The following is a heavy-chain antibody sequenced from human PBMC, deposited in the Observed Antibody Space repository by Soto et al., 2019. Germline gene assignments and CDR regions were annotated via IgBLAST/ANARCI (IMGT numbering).Heavy chain of an antibody. CDR2: IVVGSGNT. CDR3: ARDVTMVRGVKLCPDYYYYGMDV. D-gene: IGHD3-10*01. J-gene: IGHJ6*02. V-gene: IGHV1-58*01. Sequence: SVKVSCKASGFTFTSSAVQWVRQARGQRLEWIGWIVVGSGNTNYAQKFQERVTITRDMSTSTAYMELSSLRSEDTAVYYCARDVTMVRGVKLCPDYYYYGMDVWGQGTTVTVSS. CDR1: GFTFTSSA.